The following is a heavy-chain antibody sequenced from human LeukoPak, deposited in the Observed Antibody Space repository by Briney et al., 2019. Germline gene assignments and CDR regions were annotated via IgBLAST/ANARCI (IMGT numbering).Heavy chain of an antibody. D-gene: IGHD6-6*01. CDR2: ISGSGGST. J-gene: IGHJ3*02. V-gene: IGHV3-23*01. CDR3: ARDLSRGQLDAFDI. Sequence: GGSLRLSCAASGFTFSSYAMSWVRQAPGKGLEWVSAISGSGGSTYYADSVKGRFTISRDNAKSSLYLQMNSLKTEDTAIYYCARDLSRGQLDAFDIWGQGTMVTVSS. CDR1: GFTFSSYA.